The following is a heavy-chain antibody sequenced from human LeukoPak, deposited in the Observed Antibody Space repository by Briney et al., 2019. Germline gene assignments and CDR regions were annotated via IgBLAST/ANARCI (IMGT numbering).Heavy chain of an antibody. CDR1: GFTFSSYA. CDR2: ITDIGGST. CDR3: AKDYYGSGSYPTA. D-gene: IGHD3-10*01. V-gene: IGHV3-23*01. J-gene: IGHJ5*02. Sequence: PGGSLRLSCEASGFTFSSYAVNWVRRAPGRGLEWVSTITDIGGSTHYAESVKGRFTVSRDNSKNTVYLQMNSLGVEDTAVYYCAKDYYGSGSYPTAWGQGTLVTVSS.